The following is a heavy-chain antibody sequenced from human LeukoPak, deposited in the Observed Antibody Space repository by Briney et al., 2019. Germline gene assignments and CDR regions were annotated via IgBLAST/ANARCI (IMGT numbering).Heavy chain of an antibody. D-gene: IGHD3-16*01. CDR1: GGSISSYC. CDR2: IYYSGST. J-gene: IGHJ2*01. V-gene: IGHV4-59*01. CDR3: ARVGSTVWGSQRYFDL. Sequence: SETLSLTCTVSGGSISSYCWSWIRQPPGKGLEWIGYIYYSGSTNYNPSLKSRVTISVDTSKNQFSLKLSSVTAADTAVYYCARVGSTVWGSQRYFDLWGRGTLVTVSS.